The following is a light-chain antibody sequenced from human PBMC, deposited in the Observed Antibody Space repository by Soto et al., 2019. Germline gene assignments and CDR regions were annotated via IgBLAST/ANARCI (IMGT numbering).Light chain of an antibody. CDR3: QQYNNWPRAT. J-gene: IGKJ4*01. Sequence: EIVMTQSPATLSVSPGESVTLSCRASQSISGNLAWYQQKPGQAPRLLMFRTSTMATGFPARFSGSGSGTEFNLTISSLQSEDFAIYYCQQYNNWPRATFGGGTKVEIK. CDR1: QSISGN. V-gene: IGKV3-15*01. CDR2: RTS.